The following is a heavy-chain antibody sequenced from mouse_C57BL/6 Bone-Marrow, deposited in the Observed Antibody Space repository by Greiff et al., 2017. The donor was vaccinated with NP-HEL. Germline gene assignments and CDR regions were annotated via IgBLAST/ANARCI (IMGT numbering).Heavy chain of an antibody. D-gene: IGHD1-1*01. Sequence: VKLQESGPGLVQPSQSLSITCTVSGFPLTSYGVHWVRQSPGKGLEWLGVIWRGGSTDYNAAFMSRLSISKDNSKSQVFFKMNSLQADDTAIYYCAKKYGSSFYAMDYWGHGTSVTVSS. CDR3: AKKYGSSFYAMDY. CDR2: IWRGGST. CDR1: GFPLTSYG. J-gene: IGHJ4*01. V-gene: IGHV2-5*01.